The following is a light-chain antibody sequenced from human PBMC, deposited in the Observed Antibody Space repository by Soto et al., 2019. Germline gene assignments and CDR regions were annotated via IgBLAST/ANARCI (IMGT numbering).Light chain of an antibody. J-gene: IGKJ2*01. CDR3: QHYYNGPLYT. V-gene: IGKV3-15*01. CDR1: QSVNSN. CDR2: AAS. Sequence: EIVMTQSPVTLSVSPGERATLSCRASQSVNSNLAWYQQKPGQPTRLLIYAASPRATGVPARFSGSGSGTEFTLTISSLQSEDFAVYYCQHYYNGPLYTFGQGTKLEIK.